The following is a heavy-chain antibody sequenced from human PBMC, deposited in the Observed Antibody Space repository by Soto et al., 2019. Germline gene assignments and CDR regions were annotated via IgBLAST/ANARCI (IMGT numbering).Heavy chain of an antibody. V-gene: IGHV3-74*01. CDR1: GFDFSNSW. D-gene: IGHD2-15*01. CDR2: INSDGSGT. J-gene: IGHJ6*02. Sequence: PGGSLRLSCAASGFDFSNSWIHWVRRGPGKGLVWVSHINSDGSGTTYADSVKGRFTISRDNAKNTVYLQMNSLRAEDTAVYYCAKDAAYAMDVWGQGTTVTVSS. CDR3: AKDAAYAMDV.